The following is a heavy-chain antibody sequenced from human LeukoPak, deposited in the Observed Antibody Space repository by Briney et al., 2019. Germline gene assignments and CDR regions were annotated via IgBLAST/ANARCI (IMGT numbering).Heavy chain of an antibody. V-gene: IGHV5-51*01. CDR3: ARLYCSSTSCYAGWFDP. CDR1: GYSFTSYW. Sequence: GEPLKISCKGSGYSFTSYWIGWVRQMPGKGLEWMGIIYPGDSDTRYSPSFQGQVTISADKSISTAYLQWSSLKASDTAMCYCARLYCSSTSCYAGWFDPWGQGTLVTVSS. CDR2: IYPGDSDT. J-gene: IGHJ5*02. D-gene: IGHD2-2*01.